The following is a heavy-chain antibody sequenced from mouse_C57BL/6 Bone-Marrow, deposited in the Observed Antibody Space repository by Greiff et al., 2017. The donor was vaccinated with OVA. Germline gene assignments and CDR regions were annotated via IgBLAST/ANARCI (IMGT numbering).Heavy chain of an antibody. CDR1: GYTFTSYW. Sequence: QVQLQQPGAELVMPGASVKLSCKASGYTFTSYWMHWVKQRPGQGLEWIGEIDPSDSYTNYNQKFKGKSTLTVDKSSSTAYMQLSSLTSEDSAVDYCASNYGSSSSCFDVWGTGTTVTVSS. J-gene: IGHJ1*03. CDR3: ASNYGSSSSCFDV. D-gene: IGHD1-1*01. V-gene: IGHV1-69*01. CDR2: IDPSDSYT.